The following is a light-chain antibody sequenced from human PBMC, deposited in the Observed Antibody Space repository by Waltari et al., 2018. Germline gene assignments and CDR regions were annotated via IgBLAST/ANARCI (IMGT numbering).Light chain of an antibody. J-gene: IGLJ2*01. V-gene: IGLV2-8*01. Sequence: QSALTQPPSASGSPGPAVPISSTGTSRDAGGYNYVSWYQQHPGKAPKLMIYEVSKRPSGVPDRFSASKSGNTASLTVSGLQAEDEADYYCNSYAGSNIYVFGGGTKLTVL. CDR1: SRDAGGYNY. CDR2: EVS. CDR3: NSYAGSNIYV.